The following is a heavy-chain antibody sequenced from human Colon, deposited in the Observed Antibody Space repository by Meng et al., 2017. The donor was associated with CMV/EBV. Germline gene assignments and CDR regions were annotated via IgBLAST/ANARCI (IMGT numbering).Heavy chain of an antibody. V-gene: IGHV1-18*01. Sequence: YGISCVRPAPGQGLEWMGWLSAYNGNTNYAQKLQGRVTMTTDTSTSTAYMELRSLRSDDTAVYYCARGRSISIVRGPNTGHHYAMDVWGQGTLVTVSS. CDR2: LSAYNGNT. CDR3: ARGRSISIVRGPNTGHHYAMDV. J-gene: IGHJ6*02. CDR1: YG. D-gene: IGHD3-10*01.